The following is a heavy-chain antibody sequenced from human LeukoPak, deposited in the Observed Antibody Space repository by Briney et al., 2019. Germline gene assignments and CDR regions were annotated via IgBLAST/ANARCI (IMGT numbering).Heavy chain of an antibody. D-gene: IGHD3-22*01. V-gene: IGHV3-21*06. J-gene: IGHJ4*02. CDR1: GFNLSTYN. CDR2: ISSSSSDL. Sequence: GGSLRLSCAASGFNLSTYNMNWVRQAPGKGLEWVSSISSSSSDLYYADSMKGRFTISRDNTKNSLYLQMNSLRAEDTAVYYCAREGGNYDRDAFDIWGQGTLVTVSS. CDR3: AREGGNYDRDAFDI.